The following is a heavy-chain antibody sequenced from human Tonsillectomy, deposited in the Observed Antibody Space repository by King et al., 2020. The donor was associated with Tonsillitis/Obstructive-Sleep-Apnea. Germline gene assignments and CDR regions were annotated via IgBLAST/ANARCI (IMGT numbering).Heavy chain of an antibody. CDR2: IYNGGGT. CDR1: GFTVSSSY. V-gene: IGHV3-53*01. J-gene: IGHJ6*03. Sequence: VQLVESGGGLIQPGGSLRLSCAASGFTVSSSYMNWVRQAPGKGLEWVSVIYNGGGTNYADSVKGRFTISRDRSKNTLYLQMSSLRAEDTAVYYCAKEYYYYMDVWGKGTTVTVS. CDR3: AKEYYYYMDV.